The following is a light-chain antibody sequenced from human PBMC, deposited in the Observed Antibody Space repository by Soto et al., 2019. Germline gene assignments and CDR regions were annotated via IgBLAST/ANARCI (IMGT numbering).Light chain of an antibody. J-gene: IGLJ1*01. CDR2: DVN. CDR3: CSYAGSYTDV. Sequence: QSVLTQPRSVSGSPGQSVTISCTGTSSDVGDYNYVSWYQNHPGKAPKLMIYDVNKRPSGVPDRFSGSKSGNTASLTISGLQAEDEADYYCCSYAGSYTDVFGIGTKLTVL. V-gene: IGLV2-11*01. CDR1: SSDVGDYNY.